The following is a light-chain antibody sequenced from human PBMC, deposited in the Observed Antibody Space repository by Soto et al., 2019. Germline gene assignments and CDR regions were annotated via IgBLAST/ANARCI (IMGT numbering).Light chain of an antibody. CDR3: QQSYSIPLT. CDR2: AAS. CDR1: QSISGY. V-gene: IGKV1-39*01. Sequence: DIQMTQSPSSLSACVGDRVTITCRASQSISGYLNWYQQKPGKAPKLLIYAASSLQSGVPSRFSGSGSGTDFTLSISSLQPEDFATYYCQQSYSIPLTFGGGTKVDIK. J-gene: IGKJ4*01.